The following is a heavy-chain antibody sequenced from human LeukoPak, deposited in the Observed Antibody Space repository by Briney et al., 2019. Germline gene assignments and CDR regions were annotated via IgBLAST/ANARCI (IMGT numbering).Heavy chain of an antibody. CDR2: IKHYGSEK. Sequence: RGSLRLSCVASGFTFSSYWMSWVRQAPGKGLEWVANIKHYGSEKYYVDSVRGRFTLSRDNANNSLYLQVNSLRAEDTAVYYCARDLSYHGSGSYDCWGQGTLVTVSS. CDR3: ARDLSYHGSGSYDC. V-gene: IGHV3-7*04. CDR1: GFTFSSYW. J-gene: IGHJ4*02. D-gene: IGHD3-10*01.